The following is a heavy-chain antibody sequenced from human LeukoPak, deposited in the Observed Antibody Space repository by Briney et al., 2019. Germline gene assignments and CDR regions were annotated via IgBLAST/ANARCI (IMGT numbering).Heavy chain of an antibody. J-gene: IGHJ5*02. CDR2: ISGSGGST. CDR3: ARDREVITLGYNWFDP. Sequence: GGSLRLPCAASRFTFSSYAMSWVRQAPGKGLEWVSGISGSGGSTDYADSVKGRFTISRDNSKNTLYLQMNSLRAEDTAVYYCARDREVITLGYNWFDPWGQGTLVTVSS. D-gene: IGHD3-16*02. V-gene: IGHV3-23*01. CDR1: RFTFSSYA.